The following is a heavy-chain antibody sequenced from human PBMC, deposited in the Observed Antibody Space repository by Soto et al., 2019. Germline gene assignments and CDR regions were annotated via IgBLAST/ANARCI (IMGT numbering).Heavy chain of an antibody. J-gene: IGHJ6*02. CDR2: IWYDGSNK. CDR3: AREYYYDSSGYYHYYYYGMDV. CDR1: GFTFSSYG. D-gene: IGHD3-22*01. Sequence: GGSLRLSCAASGFTFSSYGMHWVRQAPGKGLEWVAVIWYDGSNKYYADSVKGRFTISRDNSKNTLYLQMNSLRAEDTAVYYCAREYYYDSSGYYHYYYYGMDVWGQGTTATVSS. V-gene: IGHV3-33*01.